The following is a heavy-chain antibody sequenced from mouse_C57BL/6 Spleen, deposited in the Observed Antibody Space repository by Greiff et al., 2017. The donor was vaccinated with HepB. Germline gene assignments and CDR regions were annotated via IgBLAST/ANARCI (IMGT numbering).Heavy chain of an antibody. Sequence: EVQVVESGGGLVKPGGSLKLSCAASGFTFSDYGMHWVRQAPEKGLEWVAYISSGSSTIYYADTVKGRFTISRDNAKNTLFLQMTSLRSEDTAMYYCARKNYYYGNWYFDVWGTGTTVTVSS. V-gene: IGHV5-17*01. D-gene: IGHD1-1*01. J-gene: IGHJ1*03. CDR2: ISSGSSTI. CDR3: ARKNYYYGNWYFDV. CDR1: GFTFSDYG.